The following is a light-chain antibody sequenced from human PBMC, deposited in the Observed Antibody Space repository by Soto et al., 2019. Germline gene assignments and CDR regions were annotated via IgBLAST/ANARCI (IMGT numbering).Light chain of an antibody. CDR3: QQYGVSPT. CDR2: DAS. CDR1: QSVSSY. J-gene: IGKJ4*01. Sequence: EIVLTQSPATLSLSPGERSTLSCRASQSVSSYLAWYQQKPGQAPRLLIYDASTRATGIPDRFSGSGSGIDFTLTISRLEPEDSAVYYCQQYGVSPTFGGGTKVDI. V-gene: IGKV3-20*01.